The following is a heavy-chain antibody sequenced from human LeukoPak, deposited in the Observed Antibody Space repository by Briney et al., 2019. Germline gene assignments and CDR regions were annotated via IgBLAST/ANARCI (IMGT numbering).Heavy chain of an antibody. CDR3: ARVVGLTEYSSSWYSGYYYSIDV. CDR1: GATFSSYA. Sequence: ALVKPSCKAAGATFSSYAISWVRQAAGHGLEWRGGIVPIVGTTNYAQKFQDRVTFTADKSTSTAYMELSSLRSEDTAVYYCARVVGLTEYSSSWYSGYYYSIDVWGKGTTVTVSS. V-gene: IGHV1-69*06. CDR2: IVPIVGTT. D-gene: IGHD6-13*01. J-gene: IGHJ6*03.